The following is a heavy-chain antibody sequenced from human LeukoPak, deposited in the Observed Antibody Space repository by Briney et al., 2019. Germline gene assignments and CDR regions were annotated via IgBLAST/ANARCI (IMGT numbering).Heavy chain of an antibody. CDR3: AREGGFYRPLDY. J-gene: IGHJ4*02. Sequence: PSETLSLTCGVSGGSVSSTNWWTWVRRPPGKGLEWIGEVHLDGRTNYNPSLKSRLIMSVDLPENHISLKLTSVTAADTAVYYCAREGGFYRPLDYSGQGTLVTVSS. V-gene: IGHV4-4*02. D-gene: IGHD3-3*01. CDR1: GGSVSSTNW. CDR2: VHLDGRT.